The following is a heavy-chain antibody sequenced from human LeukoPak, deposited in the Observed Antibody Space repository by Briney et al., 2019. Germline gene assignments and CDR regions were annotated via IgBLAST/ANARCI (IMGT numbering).Heavy chain of an antibody. V-gene: IGHV1-46*01. D-gene: IGHD6-6*01. CDR1: GYTFTSYY. CDR3: ARERIAARPTDTNFDY. J-gene: IGHJ4*02. Sequence: ASVKVSCKASGYTFTSYYMHWVRQAPGQGLEWMGIINPSGGSTSYAQKFQGRVTMTRGTSTSTVYMELSSLRSEDTAVYYCARERIAARPTDTNFDYWGREPWSPSPQ. CDR2: INPSGGST.